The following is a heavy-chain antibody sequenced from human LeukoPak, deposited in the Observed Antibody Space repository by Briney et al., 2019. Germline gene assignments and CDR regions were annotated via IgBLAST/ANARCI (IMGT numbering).Heavy chain of an antibody. CDR1: GGSMNNYY. V-gene: IGHV4-59*08. CDR2: VYQTGDT. J-gene: IGHJ4*02. CDR3: ARHPFSAPFDY. D-gene: IGHD6-19*01. Sequence: KPSETLSLTCIVSGGSMNNYYWSWFRQPPGKGLEWIAYVYQTGDTRYNPSLKSRVSISLDMSKNQFSLKVSSVTATDTAVYYCARHPFSAPFDYWGRGILVTVSS.